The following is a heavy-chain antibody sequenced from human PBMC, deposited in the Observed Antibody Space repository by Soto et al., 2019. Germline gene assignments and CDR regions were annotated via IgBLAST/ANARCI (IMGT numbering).Heavy chain of an antibody. CDR1: GFTFSNYG. Sequence: GGSLRLSCAASGFTFSNYGMHWVRQAPGKGLEWVAFISDDGSNKYYADSMKGRFTMSRDNSKSTLYLQMNSLRVEDTAVYYCTKRRNVLRFLELSSGMEVWGQGTTVTVSS. V-gene: IGHV3-30*18. CDR3: TKRRNVLRFLELSSGMEV. J-gene: IGHJ6*02. D-gene: IGHD3-3*01. CDR2: ISDDGSNK.